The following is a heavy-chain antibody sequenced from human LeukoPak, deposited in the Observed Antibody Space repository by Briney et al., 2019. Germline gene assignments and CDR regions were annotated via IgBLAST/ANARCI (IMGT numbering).Heavy chain of an antibody. D-gene: IGHD3-3*01. CDR3: ARGPYYDFWSGYYRGYYFDY. CDR2: IYYSGST. V-gene: IGHV4-59*01. CDR1: DGSISSYY. J-gene: IGHJ4*02. Sequence: PSETLSLTCTASDGSISSYYWSWIRQPPGKGLEWIGYIYYSGSTNYNPSLKSRVTISVDTSKNQFSLKLSSVTAADTAVYYCARGPYYDFWSGYYRGYYFDYWGQGTLVTVSS.